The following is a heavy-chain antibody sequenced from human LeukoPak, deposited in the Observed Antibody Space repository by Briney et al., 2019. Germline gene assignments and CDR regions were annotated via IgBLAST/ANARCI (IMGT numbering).Heavy chain of an antibody. J-gene: IGHJ4*02. D-gene: IGHD4-17*01. Sequence: PGGSLRLSCAASGFTFSNYAMSWVRQAQGKGLEWVSAISGSGGSTYYADSVKGRFTISRDNSKNTLYLQMNSLRAEDTAVYYCAKDWEGTYGDYRYFDYWGQGTLVTVSS. CDR1: GFTFSNYA. CDR3: AKDWEGTYGDYRYFDY. V-gene: IGHV3-23*01. CDR2: ISGSGGST.